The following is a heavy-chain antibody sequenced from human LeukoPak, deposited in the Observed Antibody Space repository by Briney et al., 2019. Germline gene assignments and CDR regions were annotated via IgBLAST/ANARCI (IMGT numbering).Heavy chain of an antibody. CDR1: AGSVSSSSYY. D-gene: IGHD3-16*01. V-gene: IGHV4-39*01. Sequence: SETLSLTCSVSAGSVSSSSYYRGWIRQPPGKGLEWIGSIYYSGSTYYNPSLKSRVTISVDTSKNQFSLKLSSVTAADTPVYYCAGRTFRYYFDYWGQGTLVTVSS. J-gene: IGHJ4*02. CDR3: AGRTFRYYFDY. CDR2: IYYSGST.